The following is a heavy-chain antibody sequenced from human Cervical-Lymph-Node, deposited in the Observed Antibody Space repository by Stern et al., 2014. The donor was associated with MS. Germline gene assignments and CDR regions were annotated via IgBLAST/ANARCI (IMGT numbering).Heavy chain of an antibody. CDR2: ISGNGSGR. J-gene: IGHJ4*02. CDR3: AKDPSFWSAHLV. Sequence: EVQLVESGGGLVQPGGSLRLSCAASGLTFNTYAMNWVRQAPGKGLEWVSSISGNGSGRYYADSVKGRFTISRDSSKNTLYLQMNSLRAEDTAIYYCAKDPSFWSAHLVWGQGTLVTVSS. V-gene: IGHV3-23*04. CDR1: GLTFNTYA. D-gene: IGHD3-3*01.